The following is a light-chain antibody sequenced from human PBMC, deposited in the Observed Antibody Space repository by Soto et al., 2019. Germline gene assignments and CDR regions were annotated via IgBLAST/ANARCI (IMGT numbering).Light chain of an antibody. Sequence: ETALTQSPATLSLSPGERATLSCRASQSVSRFLVWYQQKPGQAPRLLIYDASNRAPGIPARFSGSGSGTDFTLTISSLKPEDFAVYYCQQRSDWPFTFGGGTKVDIK. CDR2: DAS. CDR3: QQRSDWPFT. CDR1: QSVSRF. V-gene: IGKV3-11*01. J-gene: IGKJ4*01.